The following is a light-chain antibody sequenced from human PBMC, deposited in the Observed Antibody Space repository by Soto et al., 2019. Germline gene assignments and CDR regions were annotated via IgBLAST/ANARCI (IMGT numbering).Light chain of an antibody. Sequence: DIQMTQSPSSLSASLGDRVTITCRASQGIKKYVAWYQQKPGKVPKLLIYAASSLQSGVPSRFSGSGSGTDITLTISSLQPEDVATYYCQKYDTVPWAFGQGTKVDIK. CDR3: QKYDTVPWA. CDR2: AAS. CDR1: QGIKKY. V-gene: IGKV1-27*01. J-gene: IGKJ1*01.